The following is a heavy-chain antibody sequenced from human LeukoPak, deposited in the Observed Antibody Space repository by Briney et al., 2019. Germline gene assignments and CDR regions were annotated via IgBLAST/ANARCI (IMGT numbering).Heavy chain of an antibody. D-gene: IGHD6-19*01. Sequence: ASVKVSCKASGYTFTGYYMHWVRQAPGQGLEWMGRINPNSGGTNYAQKFQGRVTMTRDTSISTAYMELSRLRSDDTAVYYCARDRSAAVAGTQPDYYYYYGMDVWGQGTTVTVFS. V-gene: IGHV1-2*06. CDR3: ARDRSAAVAGTQPDYYYYYGMDV. CDR1: GYTFTGYY. CDR2: INPNSGGT. J-gene: IGHJ6*02.